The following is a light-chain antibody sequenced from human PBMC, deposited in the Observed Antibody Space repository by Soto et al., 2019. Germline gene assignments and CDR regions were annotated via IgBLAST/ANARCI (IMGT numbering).Light chain of an antibody. J-gene: IGKJ1*01. CDR1: QSISSY. Sequence: DIQMTQSPSSLSASVGARVTMTCRASQSISSYLNWYQQKPGKAPKLLIYAASSLQSGVPSRFSGSGSGTDFTLTISSLQPEDFATYYCQQSYSTRWTFGQGTKVDIK. CDR2: AAS. V-gene: IGKV1-39*01. CDR3: QQSYSTRWT.